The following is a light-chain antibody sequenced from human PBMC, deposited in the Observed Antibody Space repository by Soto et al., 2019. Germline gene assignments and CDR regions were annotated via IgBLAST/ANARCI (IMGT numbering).Light chain of an antibody. CDR3: SSYTSSRTLV. V-gene: IGLV2-14*01. J-gene: IGLJ1*01. CDR1: SSDVGGYNY. CDR2: EVS. Sequence: QSALTQPASVSGSPGQSITISCTGTSSDVGGYNYVSWYQQHPGKAPKLMIYEVSNRSSGVSSGFSGSKSGNTASLTISGLQAEDEADYYCSSYTSSRTLVFGTGTKLTVL.